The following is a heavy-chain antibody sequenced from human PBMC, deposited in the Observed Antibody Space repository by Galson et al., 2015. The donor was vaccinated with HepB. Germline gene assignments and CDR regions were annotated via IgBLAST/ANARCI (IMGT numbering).Heavy chain of an antibody. CDR2: IYYSGST. J-gene: IGHJ6*02. V-gene: IGHV4-39*01. Sequence: ETLSLTCTVSGGSISSSSYYWGWIRQPPGKGLEWIGSIYYSGSTYYNPSLKSRVTISVDTSKNQFSLKLGSVTAADTAVYYCASRSRDYYYGMDVWGQGTTVTVSS. CDR3: ASRSRDYYYGMDV. CDR1: GGSISSSSYY.